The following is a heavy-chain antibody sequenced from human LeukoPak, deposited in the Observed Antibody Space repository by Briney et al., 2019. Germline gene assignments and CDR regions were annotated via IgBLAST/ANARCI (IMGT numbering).Heavy chain of an antibody. Sequence: ASVKVSCKTSGYSFTNYGVSWVRQAPGQGPEWMGWISGENGNTNYAQKFQARFTMTTDTSTGTAYMELRSLRSDDTAVYYCARANTAHDAFDIWGQGTMVTVSS. V-gene: IGHV1-18*04. J-gene: IGHJ3*02. CDR1: GYSFTNYG. CDR2: ISGENGNT. CDR3: ARANTAHDAFDI. D-gene: IGHD5-18*01.